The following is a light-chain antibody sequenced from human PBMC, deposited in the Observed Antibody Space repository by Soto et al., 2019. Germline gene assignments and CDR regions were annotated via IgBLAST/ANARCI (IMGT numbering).Light chain of an antibody. V-gene: IGLV2-11*01. J-gene: IGLJ1*01. CDR3: CSYAGSYTHV. CDR2: DVI. CDR1: SSDAGTYTY. Sequence: QSALTQPRSVSGSPGQSVTISCTGTSSDAGTYTYVSWYQQHPGKAPKLIIYDVIKRPSGVPDRFSGSKSGNTASLTISGLQAEDEADYYCCSYAGSYTHVFGTGTKVTVL.